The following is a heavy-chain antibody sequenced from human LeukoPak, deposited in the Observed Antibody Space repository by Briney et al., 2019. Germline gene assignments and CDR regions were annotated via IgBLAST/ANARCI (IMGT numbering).Heavy chain of an antibody. J-gene: IGHJ4*02. CDR1: GGSITSYS. Sequence: KPSETLSLTCAVSGGSITSYSWSWIRQPPGRGLEWIADISYSGSTSYNPSLKSRVTISRDTSKSQFSLKLTSATAADTAVYYCASSLGTAGYGSGSFHQWGQGTLVTVSS. CDR3: ASSLGTAGYGSGSFHQ. CDR2: ISYSGST. V-gene: IGHV4-59*01. D-gene: IGHD3-10*01.